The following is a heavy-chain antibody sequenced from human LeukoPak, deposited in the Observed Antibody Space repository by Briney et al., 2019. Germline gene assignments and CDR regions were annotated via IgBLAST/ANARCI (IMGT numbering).Heavy chain of an antibody. Sequence: ASVKVSCKASGYTFTGHPMHCVRQAPGQRLEWMGRINPKSGVTKYAQKFQGRVTVTRDTPIGTVYMELSGLKSDDTAIYYCAREGDLDAAYFGYFDLWGRGTLVAVSS. CDR2: INPKSGVT. J-gene: IGHJ2*01. V-gene: IGHV1-2*06. D-gene: IGHD5-18*01. CDR3: AREGDLDAAYFGYFDL. CDR1: GYTFTGHP.